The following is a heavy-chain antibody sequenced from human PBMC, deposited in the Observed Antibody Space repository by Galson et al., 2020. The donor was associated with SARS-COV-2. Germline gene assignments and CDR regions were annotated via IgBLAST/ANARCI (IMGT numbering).Heavy chain of an antibody. CDR2: INQNGSEK. V-gene: IGHV3-7*04. D-gene: IGHD6-6*01. CDR1: GFTFSSYW. J-gene: IGHJ4*02. CDR3: ARKWGSSLXY. Sequence: GGSLRLSCAASGFTFSSYWMSWVRQAPGQGLEWVANINQNGSEKYYVDSVKGRFTISRDNAKNSLSLEMSSLRADDTAVYYCARKWGSSLXYWGQGTLVTVS.